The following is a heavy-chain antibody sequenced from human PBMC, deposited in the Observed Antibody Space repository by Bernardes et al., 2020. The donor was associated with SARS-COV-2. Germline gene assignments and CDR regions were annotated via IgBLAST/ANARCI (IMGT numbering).Heavy chain of an antibody. J-gene: IGHJ4*02. Sequence: GSLGLSCPASGFTVSNAWVSWVRQAPGGGPEWVGRIKSKTESGTMDYAAPVKGRFTISRDDSENTLHLHMSSLKTEDTGVYYCTSGVATHDFWGQGTLVTVSS. CDR1: GFTVSNAW. V-gene: IGHV3-15*01. CDR3: TSGVATHDF. D-gene: IGHD2-15*01. CDR2: IKSKTESGTM.